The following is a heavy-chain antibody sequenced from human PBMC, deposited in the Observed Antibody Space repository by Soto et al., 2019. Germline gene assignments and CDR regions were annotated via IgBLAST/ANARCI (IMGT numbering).Heavy chain of an antibody. CDR2: IKSKTDGGTT. CDR1: GFTFSNAW. J-gene: IGHJ3*02. CDR3: TTPIVGATFDAFDI. V-gene: IGHV3-15*07. D-gene: IGHD1-26*01. Sequence: GGSLRLSCAASGFTFSNAWMNWVRQAPGKGLEWVGRIKSKTDGGTTDYAAPVKGRFTISRDDSKNTLYLQMNSLKTEDTAVYYCTTPIVGATFDAFDIWGQGTMVTVSS.